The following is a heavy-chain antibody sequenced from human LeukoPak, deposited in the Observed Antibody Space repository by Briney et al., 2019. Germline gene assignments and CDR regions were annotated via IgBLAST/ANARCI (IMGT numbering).Heavy chain of an antibody. J-gene: IGHJ4*02. Sequence: GASVKVSCKASGYTFTSYYMHWVRQAPGQGLEWMGIINPSGGSTSYAQKFQGRVTMTRDTSTSTVYMELSSLRSEDTAVYYCAGATGRKSFGSFLYSSSWYFDYWGQGTLVTVSS. CDR3: AGATGRKSFGSFLYSSSWYFDY. CDR2: INPSGGST. V-gene: IGHV1-46*01. CDR1: GYTFTSYY. D-gene: IGHD6-13*01.